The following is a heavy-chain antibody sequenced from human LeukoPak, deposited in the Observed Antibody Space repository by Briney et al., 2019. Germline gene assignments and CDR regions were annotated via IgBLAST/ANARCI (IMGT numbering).Heavy chain of an antibody. D-gene: IGHD3-3*01. V-gene: IGHV3-23*01. CDR2: ISGSGGST. Sequence: GGSLRLSCAASGFTFSSYSMNWVRQAPGKGLEWVSAISGSGGSTYYADSVKGRFTISRDNSKNTLYLQMNSLRAEDTAVYYCARTQYYDFWSGYFAWFDPWGQGTLVTVSS. CDR1: GFTFSSYS. J-gene: IGHJ5*02. CDR3: ARTQYYDFWSGYFAWFDP.